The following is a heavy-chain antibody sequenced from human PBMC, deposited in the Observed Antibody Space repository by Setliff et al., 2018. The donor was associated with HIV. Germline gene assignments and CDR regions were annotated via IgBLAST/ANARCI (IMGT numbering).Heavy chain of an antibody. Sequence: ASVKVSCKTSGYSFTTYGISWVRQAPGHGLEWMGWISPYNGHTKSAQTFQGRVTMTIDTSTNSAYMELRSLRSDDAAVYFCARLGSGWSDSYYYAMDVWGQGTTVTVSS. V-gene: IGHV1-18*01. CDR1: GYSFTTYG. CDR3: ARLGSGWSDSYYYAMDV. D-gene: IGHD6-19*01. J-gene: IGHJ6*02. CDR2: ISPYNGHT.